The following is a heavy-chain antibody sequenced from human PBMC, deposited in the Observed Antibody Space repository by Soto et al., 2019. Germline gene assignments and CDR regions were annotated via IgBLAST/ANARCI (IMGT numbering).Heavy chain of an antibody. J-gene: IGHJ6*03. V-gene: IGHV4-59*01. CDR3: ARDVGATGSYGYYYYYMDV. Sequence: SETLSLTCTVSGGSISSYYWSWIRQPPGKGLEWIGYIYYSGSTNYNPSLKSRVTISVDTSKNQFSLKLSSVTAADTAVYYCARDVGATGSYGYYYYYMDVWGKGTTVTAP. D-gene: IGHD1-26*01. CDR2: IYYSGST. CDR1: GGSISSYY.